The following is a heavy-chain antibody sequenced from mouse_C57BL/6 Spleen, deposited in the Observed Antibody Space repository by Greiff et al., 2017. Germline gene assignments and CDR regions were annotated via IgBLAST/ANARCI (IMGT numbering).Heavy chain of an antibody. CDR1: GYTFTSYW. V-gene: IGHV1-64*01. CDR3: ARSGTTYAMDY. CDR2: IHPNSGST. D-gene: IGHD2-13*01. J-gene: IGHJ4*01. Sequence: QVQLQQPGAELVKPGASVKLSCKASGYTFTSYWTHWVKQRPGQGLEWIGMIHPNSGSTNYNEKFKSKATLTVDKSSSTAYMQLSSLTSEDSAVYYCARSGTTYAMDYWGQGTSVTVSS.